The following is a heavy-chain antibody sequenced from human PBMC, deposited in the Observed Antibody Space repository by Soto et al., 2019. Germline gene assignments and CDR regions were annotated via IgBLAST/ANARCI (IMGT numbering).Heavy chain of an antibody. CDR2: IWYDGSSK. CDR3: AREGAVAGSQDF. CDR1: GFMFSDYG. V-gene: IGHV3-33*01. Sequence: PGGSVRLSCAASGFMFSDYGMHWVRQAPGKGLAWVAIIWYDGSSKYYSDSVKGRFTISRDNSNNTLYLQMNSLRVEDTAVYFCAREGAVAGSQDFWGQGTLVTVS. J-gene: IGHJ4*02. D-gene: IGHD6-19*01.